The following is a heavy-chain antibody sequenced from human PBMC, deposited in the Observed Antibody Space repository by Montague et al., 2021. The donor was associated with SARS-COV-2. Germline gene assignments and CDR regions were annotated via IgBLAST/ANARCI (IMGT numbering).Heavy chain of an antibody. D-gene: IGHD3-9*01. CDR2: IDWDDDK. CDR1: GFSLSTSGMC. V-gene: IGHV2-70*01. CDR3: ARIRDYDILTGSYSGFDY. Sequence: PALVKPTQTLTLTCTFSGFSLSTSGMCVSWIRQPPGKALEWLALIDWDDDKYYSTSLKTRLTISKDTSKNQVVLTMTNMDPVDTATYYCARIRDYDILTGSYSGFDYWGQGTRVAGSS. J-gene: IGHJ4*02.